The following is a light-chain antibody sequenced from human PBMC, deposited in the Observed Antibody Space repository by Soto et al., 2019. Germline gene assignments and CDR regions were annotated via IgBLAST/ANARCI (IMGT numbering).Light chain of an antibody. Sequence: EIVMTQSPATLSLSPGDGATLSCRASQSISFRLAWYQQKPGQAPRLLISAASSRATGIPARISGSGSGTDFTLTISSLQSEDFAVYYCQQYDGWPPTFGRGT. V-gene: IGKV3-15*01. CDR1: QSISFR. CDR2: AAS. CDR3: QQYDGWPPT. J-gene: IGKJ1*01.